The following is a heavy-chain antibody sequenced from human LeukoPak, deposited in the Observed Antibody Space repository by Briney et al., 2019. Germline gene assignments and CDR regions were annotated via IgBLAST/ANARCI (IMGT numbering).Heavy chain of an antibody. J-gene: IGHJ4*02. CDR3: ARDRNPYYYDSSGSFDY. Sequence: GGSLRLSCAASGFTFSSYWMSWVRQAPGKGLEWVANIKQDGSEKYYVDSVKGRFTISRDNAKNSLYLQMNSLRAEDTAVYYCARDRNPYYYDSSGSFDYWGQGTLVTVSS. CDR2: IKQDGSEK. CDR1: GFTFSSYW. D-gene: IGHD3-22*01. V-gene: IGHV3-7*01.